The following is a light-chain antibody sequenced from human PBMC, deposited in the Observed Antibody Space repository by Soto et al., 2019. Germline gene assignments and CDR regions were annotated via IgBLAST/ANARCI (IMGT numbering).Light chain of an antibody. Sequence: QSVLTQPRSLSGSPGQSVTISCTGTSSEVGGNNYVSWNQQHPGKAPKLMIYDFSKRPSGVPDRFSGSKSGNSASLTISGLQAEDEADYYCCSYAGSYTLFGTGTKVTVL. CDR1: SSEVGGNNY. CDR3: CSYAGSYTL. CDR2: DFS. V-gene: IGLV2-11*01. J-gene: IGLJ1*01.